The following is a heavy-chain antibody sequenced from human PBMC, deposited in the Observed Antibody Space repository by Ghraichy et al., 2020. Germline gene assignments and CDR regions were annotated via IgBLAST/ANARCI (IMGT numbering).Heavy chain of an antibody. CDR3: ATDHQDCPNGECYSKIFDY. J-gene: IGHJ4*02. Sequence: GGSLRLSCAASGFTFSNYSMNWVRQAPGEGLEWISTIDSSSSHIYYADSVKGRFTISRDNAQKSLYLEMDSLRAEDTAVYYCATDHQDCPNGECYSKIFDYWGQGTLVTVSS. V-gene: IGHV3-21*01. CDR2: IDSSSSHI. D-gene: IGHD2-8*01. CDR1: GFTFSNYS.